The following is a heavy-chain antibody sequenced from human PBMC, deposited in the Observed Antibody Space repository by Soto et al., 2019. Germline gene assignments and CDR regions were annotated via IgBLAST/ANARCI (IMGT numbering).Heavy chain of an antibody. J-gene: IGHJ4*02. CDR2: ISYDGSNK. V-gene: IGHV3-30*18. Sequence: GGSLRLSCAASGFTFSSYGMHWVRQAPGKGLEWVAVISYDGSNKYYADSVKGRFTISRDNSKNTLYLQMNSLRAEDTAVYYCAKDHGDSSGYAISCWGQGTLVTVSS. CDR1: GFTFSSYG. D-gene: IGHD3-22*01. CDR3: AKDHGDSSGYAISC.